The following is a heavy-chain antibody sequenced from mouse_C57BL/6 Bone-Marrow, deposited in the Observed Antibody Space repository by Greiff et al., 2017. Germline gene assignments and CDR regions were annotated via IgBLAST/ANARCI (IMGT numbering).Heavy chain of an antibody. CDR2: IYPSDSET. J-gene: IGHJ3*01. D-gene: IGHD2-2*01. CDR3: ARWGMVTTEAY. Sequence: VKLQQPGAELVRPGSSVKLSCKASGYTFTSYWLDWVKQRPGQGLEWIGNIYPSDSETHYNQKFKDKATLTVDKSSSTAYMQLSSLTSEDSAVYYCARWGMVTTEAYWGQGTLVTVSA. V-gene: IGHV1-61*01. CDR1: GYTFTSYW.